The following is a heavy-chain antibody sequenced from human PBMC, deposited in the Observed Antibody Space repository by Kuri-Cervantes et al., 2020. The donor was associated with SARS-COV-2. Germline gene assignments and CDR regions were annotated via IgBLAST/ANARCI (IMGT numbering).Heavy chain of an antibody. Sequence: GESLKISCAASGLNGIKYINYAMSWVRQAPGKGLGWVSAISGSSGSTYYADSVKGRFTISRDNSKNTLYLQMNSLRAEDTAVYYCAKAHQGHYADAFDIWGQGTMVTVSS. CDR1: GLNGIKYINYA. CDR3: AKAHQGHYADAFDI. CDR2: ISGSSGST. D-gene: IGHD2-2*01. J-gene: IGHJ3*02. V-gene: IGHV3-23*01.